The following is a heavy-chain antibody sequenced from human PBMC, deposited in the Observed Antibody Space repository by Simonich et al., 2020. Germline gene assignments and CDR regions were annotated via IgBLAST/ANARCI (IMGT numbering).Heavy chain of an antibody. CDR3: ARWIAVAGTGAYGMDV. V-gene: IGHV3-21*01. D-gene: IGHD6-19*01. Sequence: EVQLVESGGGLVKPGGSLRLSCAASGFTFSSYSMNWVRQAQGKGLEWVSSISSSSSYIYYADYVKGRFTISRDNAKNSLYLQMTSLRAEDTAVYYCARWIAVAGTGAYGMDVWGQGTTVTVSS. J-gene: IGHJ6*02. CDR1: GFTFSSYS. CDR2: ISSSSSYI.